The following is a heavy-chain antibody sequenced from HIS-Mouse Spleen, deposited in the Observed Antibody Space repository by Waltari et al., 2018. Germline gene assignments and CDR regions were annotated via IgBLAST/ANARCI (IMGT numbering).Heavy chain of an antibody. V-gene: IGHV1-18*01. CDR3: ARSESRFLEWLDWFDP. CDR1: GYTFTSYG. CDR2: NSAYNGTT. D-gene: IGHD3-3*01. Sequence: QVQLVQSGAEVKKPGASVKVSCKASGYTFTSYGISWVGQAPGQGLEWMGGNSAYNGTTNYAQKLQGRDTMTTETSTSTAYMELRSLISDDTAVYYCARSESRFLEWLDWFDPWGQGTLVTVSS. J-gene: IGHJ5*02.